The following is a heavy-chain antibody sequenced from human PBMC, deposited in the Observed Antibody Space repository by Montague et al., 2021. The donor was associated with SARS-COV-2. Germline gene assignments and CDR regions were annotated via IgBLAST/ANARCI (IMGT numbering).Heavy chain of an antibody. CDR3: AKQPGAGAVVYWYFDL. D-gene: IGHD6-19*01. CDR1: GFTFSNYN. J-gene: IGHJ2*01. Sequence: SLRLSCAASGFTFSNYNMNWVCQAPRKGLGWVSSISSDSRNRYDADSVKGRFTIPRDYSKNTLYLQMNSLKGEDTAKYYCAKQPGAGAVVYWYFDLWGRGTVVSVSA. CDR2: ISSDSRNR. V-gene: IGHV3-21*04.